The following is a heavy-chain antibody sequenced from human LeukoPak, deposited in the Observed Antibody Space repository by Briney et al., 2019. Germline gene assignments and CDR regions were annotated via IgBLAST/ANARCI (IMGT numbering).Heavy chain of an antibody. J-gene: IGHJ5*02. CDR3: AREWGGVWYSSSRSPFDP. Sequence: PGGTLRLSCAASGFTFSSYGMSWVRQAPGKGLEWVSYISSSGSTIYYADSVKGRFTISRDNAKNSLYLQMNSLRAEDTAVYYCAREWGGVWYSSSRSPFDPWGQGTLVTVSS. V-gene: IGHV3-48*04. CDR1: GFTFSSYG. D-gene: IGHD6-13*01. CDR2: ISSSGSTI.